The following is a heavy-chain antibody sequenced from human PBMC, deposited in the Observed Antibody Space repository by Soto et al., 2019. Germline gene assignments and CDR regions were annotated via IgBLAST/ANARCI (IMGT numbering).Heavy chain of an antibody. CDR3: ARSAPPDYYDSSGYYNGGQHLIDY. CDR2: IIPIFGTA. Sequence: QMQLVQSGAEVKKTGSSVKVSCKASGYTFTYRYLHWVRQAPGQGLEWMGGIIPIFGTANYAQKFQGRVTITADESTSTAYMELSSLRSEDTAVYYCARSAPPDYYDSSGYYNGGQHLIDYWGQGTLVTVSS. V-gene: IGHV1-69*01. J-gene: IGHJ4*02. D-gene: IGHD3-22*01. CDR1: GYTFTYRY.